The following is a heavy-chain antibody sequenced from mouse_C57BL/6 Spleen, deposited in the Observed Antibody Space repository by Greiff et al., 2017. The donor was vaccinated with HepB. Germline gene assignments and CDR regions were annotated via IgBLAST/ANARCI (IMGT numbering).Heavy chain of an antibody. CDR3: ARGEGLLLPY. J-gene: IGHJ2*01. Sequence: VQLQQPGAELVRPGSSVKLSCKASGYTFTSYWMHWVKQRPIQGLEWIGNIDPSDSETHYNQKFKDKATLTVDKSSSTAYMQRSSLTSEDSAVYYCARGEGLLLPYWGQGTTLTVSS. D-gene: IGHD1-1*01. CDR1: GYTFTSYW. V-gene: IGHV1-52*01. CDR2: IDPSDSET.